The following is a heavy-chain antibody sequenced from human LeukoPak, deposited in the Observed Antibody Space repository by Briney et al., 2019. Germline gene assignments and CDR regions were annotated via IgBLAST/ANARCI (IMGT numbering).Heavy chain of an antibody. V-gene: IGHV3-53*01. CDR2: LYSGGST. J-gene: IGHJ4*02. Sequence: PGGSLRLSCAASGFTVGSNYMNWVRQAPGKGLEWVSILYSGGSTYYADPVKGRFTISRDDSKNTLYLQMNSLRADDTAVYYCARISSSWDRDYWGQGTLVTVSS. D-gene: IGHD6-13*01. CDR1: GFTVGSNY. CDR3: ARISSSWDRDY.